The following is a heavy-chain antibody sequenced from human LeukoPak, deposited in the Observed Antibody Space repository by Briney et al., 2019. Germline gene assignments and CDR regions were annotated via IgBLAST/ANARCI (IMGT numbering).Heavy chain of an antibody. CDR1: EFTFISSS. D-gene: IGHD1-26*01. V-gene: IGHV3-30*04. J-gene: IGHJ6*03. CDR3: ARDGRPNLKGNPYYYYYMDV. Sequence: PGGSLRLSCAASEFTFISSSMYWVRQAPGKGLEWVAVISYDGGKKSYADSVKGRFTISRDNSRNTLYLQMSSLRADDTAVYYCARDGRPNLKGNPYYYYYMDVWGKGTTVTVSS. CDR2: ISYDGGKK.